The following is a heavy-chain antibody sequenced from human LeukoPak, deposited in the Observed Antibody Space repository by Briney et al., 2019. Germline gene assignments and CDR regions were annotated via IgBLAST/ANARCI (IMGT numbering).Heavy chain of an antibody. CDR1: GGSISSSSYY. CDR2: IYYSGST. J-gene: IGHJ4*02. Sequence: PPQTLSLTCPVSGGSISSSSYYWGWLRETPWKGLEGIARIYYSGSTYYNPSLKSLVTISVDTSKNQFSLKLSSVTAADTAVYYCAGVSGGYLYYFDYWGQGTLVTVSS. V-gene: IGHV4-39*01. CDR3: AGVSGGYLYYFDY. D-gene: IGHD1-26*01.